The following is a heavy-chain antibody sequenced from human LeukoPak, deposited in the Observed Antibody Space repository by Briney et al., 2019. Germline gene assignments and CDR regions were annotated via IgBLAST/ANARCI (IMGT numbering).Heavy chain of an antibody. CDR2: IYYTGSS. V-gene: IGHV4-59*12. CDR1: GGSISSLY. Sequence: KPSETLSLTCSVSGGSISSLYWSWIRQPPGKGLEWIGYIYYTGSSNYNPSLKSRVTMFVDMSKNQFSLKLSPVTAADTAVYYCARARVPIAAAGTGWFDPWGQGTLVTVSS. CDR3: ARARVPIAAAGTGWFDP. D-gene: IGHD6-13*01. J-gene: IGHJ5*02.